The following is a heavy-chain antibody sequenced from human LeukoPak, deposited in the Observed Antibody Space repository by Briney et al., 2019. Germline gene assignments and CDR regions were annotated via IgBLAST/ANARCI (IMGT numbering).Heavy chain of an antibody. D-gene: IGHD2-15*01. J-gene: IGHJ3*02. CDR1: GLTFSSYG. V-gene: IGHV3-33*01. CDR3: ARIKDIVVGGHGAFDI. Sequence: GGSLRLSCAASGLTFSSYGMHWVRQAPGKGLEWVAVIWYDGSNKYYADSVKGRFTTSRDNSKNTLYLQMNSLRAEDTAVYYCARIKDIVVGGHGAFDIWGQGTMVTVSS. CDR2: IWYDGSNK.